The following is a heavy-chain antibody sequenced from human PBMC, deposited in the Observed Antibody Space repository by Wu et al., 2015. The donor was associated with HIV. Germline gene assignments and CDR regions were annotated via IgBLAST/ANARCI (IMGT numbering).Heavy chain of an antibody. J-gene: IGHJ2*01. CDR3: ARYIGYCYFDF. V-gene: IGHV1-2*02. D-gene: IGHD3-16*02. CDR2: INPNSGDT. Sequence: QVHLMQSGAEMKKPGASVKVSCKASGYTFTGHYMHWVRQAPGQGLEWMGWINPNSGDTYFAQKFQGRVTMTRDTSINTAHMDLSSLRSDDTAMYYCARYIGYCYFDFWGRGTLVTVSS. CDR1: GYTFTGHY.